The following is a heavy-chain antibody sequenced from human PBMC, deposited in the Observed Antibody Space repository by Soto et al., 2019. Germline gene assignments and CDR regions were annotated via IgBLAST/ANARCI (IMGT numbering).Heavy chain of an antibody. CDR2: ISSSGSTI. CDR3: AGWGGAPYYYYYYGMDV. Sequence: LRLSCAASGFTFSSYEMTWVRQAPGKGLEWVSYISSSGSTIYYADSVKGRFTISRDNAKNSLYLQMNSLRAEDTAVYYCAGWGGAPYYYYYYGMDVWGRETTVTVSS. J-gene: IGHJ6*02. D-gene: IGHD1-26*01. V-gene: IGHV3-48*03. CDR1: GFTFSSYE.